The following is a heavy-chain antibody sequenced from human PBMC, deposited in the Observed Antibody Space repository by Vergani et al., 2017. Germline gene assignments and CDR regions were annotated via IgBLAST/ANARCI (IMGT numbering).Heavy chain of an antibody. CDR2: INPSGGST. CDR1: GYTFTSYY. D-gene: IGHD1-26*01. CDR3: ARDREREVMDV. V-gene: IGHV1-46*03. Sequence: QVQLVQCGAEVKKPGASVKVSCKSSGYTFTSYYMHWVRQAPGQGLEWMVIINPSGGSTSYAQKFQGRVTMTRDTSTSKVYMELSSLRSEDTAVYYCARDREREVMDVWGQGTTVTVSS. J-gene: IGHJ6*02.